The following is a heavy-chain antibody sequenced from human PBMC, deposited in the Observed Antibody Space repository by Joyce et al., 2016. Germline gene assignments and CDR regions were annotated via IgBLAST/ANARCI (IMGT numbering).Heavy chain of an antibody. J-gene: IGHJ6*02. Sequence: QVQLQESGPGLVKPSETLSLTCTVSGGTISIHYWSWIRQPPGKRLEWMGYIDYSASTNYHPSRKSRVTISVDTSKNQFSLKLRSVSAADTAVYYCARGLGTPYGMDVWGQGTTVTVSS. V-gene: IGHV4-59*11. CDR1: GGTISIHY. CDR2: IDYSAST. D-gene: IGHD7-27*01. CDR3: ARGLGTPYGMDV.